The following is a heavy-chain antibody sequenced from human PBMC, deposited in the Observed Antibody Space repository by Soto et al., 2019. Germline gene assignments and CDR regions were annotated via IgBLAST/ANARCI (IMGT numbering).Heavy chain of an antibody. D-gene: IGHD3-10*01. J-gene: IGHJ4*02. CDR2: INPSGGST. Sequence: ASVKVSCKASGYTFTSYYMHWVRQAPGQGLEWMGIINPSGGSTSYAQKFQGRVTMTRDTSTSTVYMELSSLRSEDTAVYYCARGVTMVRGVIPHLDYWGQGTLVTSPQ. V-gene: IGHV1-46*01. CDR1: GYTFTSYY. CDR3: ARGVTMVRGVIPHLDY.